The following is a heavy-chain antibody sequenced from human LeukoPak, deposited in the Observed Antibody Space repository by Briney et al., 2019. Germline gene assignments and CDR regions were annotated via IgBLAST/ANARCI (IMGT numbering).Heavy chain of an antibody. J-gene: IGHJ4*02. Sequence: PSETLSLTCTVSGGSISSYCWSWIRQPPGKGLEWIGRIYSSGSTNFNPSLKSRVTMSVDTSKNQFSLRLSSVTAADTAAYFCARENWRSKSIDFDSWGQGTLVTVSS. V-gene: IGHV4-4*07. D-gene: IGHD6-6*01. CDR3: ARENWRSKSIDFDS. CDR1: GGSISSYC. CDR2: IYSSGST.